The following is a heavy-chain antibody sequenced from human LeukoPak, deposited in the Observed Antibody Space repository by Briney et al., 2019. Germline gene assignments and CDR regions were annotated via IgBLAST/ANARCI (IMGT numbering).Heavy chain of an antibody. CDR3: ATSDYYGSGSHTY. CDR1: GGTFSSYA. V-gene: IGHV1-69*13. Sequence: SVKVSCKASGGTFSSYAISWVRQAPGQGLEWMGGIIPIFGTANYAQKFQGRVTITADESTSTAYMELSSLRSEDTAVYYCATSDYYGSGSHTYWGQGTLVTVSS. CDR2: IIPIFGTA. D-gene: IGHD3-10*01. J-gene: IGHJ4*02.